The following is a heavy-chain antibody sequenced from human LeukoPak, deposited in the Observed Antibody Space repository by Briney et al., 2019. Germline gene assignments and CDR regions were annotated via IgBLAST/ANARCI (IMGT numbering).Heavy chain of an antibody. D-gene: IGHD6-19*01. J-gene: IGHJ5*02. CDR3: ARSYSSGWYTVFDP. V-gene: IGHV4-59*01. Sequence: SETLSLTCTASGGSISSYYWSWIRQPPGKGLEWIGYIYYSGSTNYNPSLKSRVTISVDTSKNQFSLKLSSVTAADTAVYYCARSYSSGWYTVFDPWGQGTLVTVSS. CDR2: IYYSGST. CDR1: GGSISSYY.